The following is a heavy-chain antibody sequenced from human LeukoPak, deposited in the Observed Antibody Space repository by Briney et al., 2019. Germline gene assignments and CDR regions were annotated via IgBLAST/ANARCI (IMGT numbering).Heavy chain of an antibody. CDR3: ARAGPPDYYYYYMDV. V-gene: IGHV1-2*02. CDR1: XYTFTGYY. CDR2: INPNSGGT. J-gene: IGHJ6*03. Sequence: ASXXXXXXASXYTFTGYYMHWVRQAPGQGLEWMGWINPNSGGTNYAQKFQGRVTMTRDTSISTAYMELSRLRSDDTAVYYCARAGPPDYYYYYMDVWGKGTTVTVSS.